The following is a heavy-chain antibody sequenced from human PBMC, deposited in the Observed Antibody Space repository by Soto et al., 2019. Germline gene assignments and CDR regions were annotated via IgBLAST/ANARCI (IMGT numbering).Heavy chain of an antibody. CDR2: IWYDGSNK. CDR1: GFTFSSYG. D-gene: IGHD4-17*01. Sequence: GGSLRLSCAASGFTFSSYGMHWVRQAPGKGLEWVAVIWYDGSNKYYADSVKGRFTISRDNSKNTLYLQMNSLRAEDTAVYYCARDLFYGDSPYYYYYYGMDVWGQGTTVTVSS. CDR3: ARDLFYGDSPYYYYYYGMDV. J-gene: IGHJ6*02. V-gene: IGHV3-33*01.